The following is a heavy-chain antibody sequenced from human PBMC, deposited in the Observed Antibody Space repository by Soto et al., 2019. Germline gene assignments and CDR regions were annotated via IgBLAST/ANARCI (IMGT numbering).Heavy chain of an antibody. Sequence: ASVKVACQVAGDRFTGYHMHWLRQGPGQGLEWMGWINPDSGGTNYAQEFQGRLTLTRDTSITTAFMQRSRLRFHATDNYYCARDLSNVVLRVFYYWAQGTRVTVSS. V-gene: IGHV1-2*02. CDR1: GDRFTGYH. J-gene: IGHJ4*02. CDR2: INPDSGGT. CDR3: ARDLSNVVLRVFYY. D-gene: IGHD4-4*01.